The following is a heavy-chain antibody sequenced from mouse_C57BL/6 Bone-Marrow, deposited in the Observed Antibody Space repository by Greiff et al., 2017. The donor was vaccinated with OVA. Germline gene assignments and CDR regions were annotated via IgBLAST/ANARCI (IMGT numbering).Heavy chain of an antibody. CDR2: INPSTGGT. CDR1: GYSFTGYY. Sequence: EVKLVESGPELVKPGASVKISCKASGYSFTGYYMNWVKQSPEKSLEWIGEINPSTGGTTYNQKFKAKATLTVDKSSSTAYMQLKSLTSEDSAVYYCARGVYPAAWFAYWGQGTLVTVSA. V-gene: IGHV1-42*01. J-gene: IGHJ3*01. CDR3: ARGVYPAAWFAY.